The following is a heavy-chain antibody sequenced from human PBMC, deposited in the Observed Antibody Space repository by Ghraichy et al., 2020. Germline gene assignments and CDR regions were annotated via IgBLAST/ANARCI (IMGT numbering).Heavy chain of an antibody. D-gene: IGHD3-22*01. V-gene: IGHV1-69*13. CDR2: IIPIFGTA. CDR3: ARGGYYDIKKGLFDP. J-gene: IGHJ5*02. Sequence: SVKVSCKASGGTFSSYAISWVRQAPGQGLEWMGGIIPIFGTANYAQKFQGRVTITADESTSTAYMELSSLRSEDTAVYYCARGGYYDIKKGLFDPWGQGTLVTVSS. CDR1: GGTFSSYA.